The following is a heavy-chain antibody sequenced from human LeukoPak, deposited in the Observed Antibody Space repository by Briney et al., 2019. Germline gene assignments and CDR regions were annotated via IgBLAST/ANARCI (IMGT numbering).Heavy chain of an antibody. J-gene: IGHJ4*02. CDR2: IYISGST. D-gene: IGHD6-19*01. Sequence: PSETLSLTCTVSGGSISRDSYCWSWIRQPAGKGLEWIGRIYISGSTNYNPSLRSRVTISVDQSKNQFSLKLSSVTAADTAVYYCAGAPYISGWDSPVPFDYWGQGTLVTVSS. CDR3: AGAPYISGWDSPVPFDY. CDR1: GGSISRDSYC. V-gene: IGHV4-61*02.